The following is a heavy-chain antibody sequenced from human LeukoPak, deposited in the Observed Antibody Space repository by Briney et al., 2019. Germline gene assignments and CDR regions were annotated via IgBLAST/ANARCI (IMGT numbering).Heavy chain of an antibody. CDR3: AQALGTGRHDEGVWFDS. CDR2: IRYDGSNK. CDR1: GFTFSSYG. D-gene: IGHD3/OR15-3a*01. V-gene: IGHV3-30*02. J-gene: IGHJ5*01. Sequence: GGSLRLSCAASGFTFSSYGMHWVRQAPGKGLEWVAFIRYDGSNKYYADSVKGRFTISRDNSKNSVYLQMNNLRVEDTAVYYCAQALGTGRHDEGVWFDSWGQGTLVTVSS.